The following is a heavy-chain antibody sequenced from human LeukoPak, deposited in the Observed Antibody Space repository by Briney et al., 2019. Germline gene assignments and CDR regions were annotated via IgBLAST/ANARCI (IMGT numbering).Heavy chain of an antibody. V-gene: IGHV3-30*18. J-gene: IGHJ4*02. D-gene: IGHD3-10*01. Sequence: GGSLRLSCVTSGFTFSSYGMHWVRQVPGKGLDGVAVISYDAKSSYHVDSVNGRFTISRDNSKNTLYLEMNSLRAEDTAVYYCAKDIGSYYDYWGQGILVTVSS. CDR3: AKDIGSYYDY. CDR2: ISYDAKSS. CDR1: GFTFSSYG.